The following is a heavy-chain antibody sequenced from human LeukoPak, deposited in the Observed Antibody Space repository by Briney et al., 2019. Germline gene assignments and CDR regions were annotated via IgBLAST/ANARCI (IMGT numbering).Heavy chain of an antibody. J-gene: IGHJ4*02. CDR3: ARGPCIGGDCYSYYFDY. CDR2: MNPNSGNT. Sequence: ASVKVSCKASGYTFTSYDINWVRQATGQGLERMGWMNPNSGNTGYAQKFQGRVTMTRNTSISTAYMELSSLRSEDTAVYYCARGPCIGGDCYSYYFDYWGQGTLVTVSS. V-gene: IGHV1-8*01. D-gene: IGHD2-21*02. CDR1: GYTFTSYD.